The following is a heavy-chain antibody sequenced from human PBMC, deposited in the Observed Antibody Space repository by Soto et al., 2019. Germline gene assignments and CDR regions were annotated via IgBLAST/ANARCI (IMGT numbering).Heavy chain of an antibody. V-gene: IGHV3-72*01. J-gene: IGHJ4*02. D-gene: IGHD1-26*01. CDR1: GFTLSDHY. Sequence: GGSLRLSCAASGFTLSDHYMDWVRQAPGKGLEWGGRTRDSAKSYTTEYAASVKGRFTISRDDSKNSLYLQMNSLKIEDTAVYYCASSGIAGVTKDFDYWGQGALVTVSS. CDR2: TRDSAKSYTT. CDR3: ASSGIAGVTKDFDY.